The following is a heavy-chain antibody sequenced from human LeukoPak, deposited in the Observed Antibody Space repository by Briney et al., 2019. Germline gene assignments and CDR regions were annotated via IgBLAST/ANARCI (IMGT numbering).Heavy chain of an antibody. CDR3: ARDSLAVAADLDY. V-gene: IGHV3-48*01. Sequence: AGGSLRLSCAASGFTFSSYSMNWVRQAPGKGLEWVSYISSTGSTIYYADSVKGRFTISRDNAKNSLYLQMNSLRAEDTAVYYCARDSLAVAADLDYWGQGTLVTVSS. D-gene: IGHD6-19*01. J-gene: IGHJ4*02. CDR2: ISSTGSTI. CDR1: GFTFSSYS.